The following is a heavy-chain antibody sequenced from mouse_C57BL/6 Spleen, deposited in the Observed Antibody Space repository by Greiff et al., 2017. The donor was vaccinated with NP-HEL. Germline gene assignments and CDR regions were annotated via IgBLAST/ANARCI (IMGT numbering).Heavy chain of an antibody. D-gene: IGHD1-1*01. V-gene: IGHV5-4*01. CDR1: GFTFSSYA. J-gene: IGHJ1*03. CDR3: ARVRGTTVEASGYFDV. CDR2: ISDGGSYT. Sequence: EVQLVESGGGLVKPGGSLKLSCAASGFTFSSYAMSWVRQTPEKRLEWVATISDGGSYTYYPDNVKGRFTISRDKATNNLYLQMSHLTSEDTAMYYCARVRGTTVEASGYFDVWGTGTTVTVSS.